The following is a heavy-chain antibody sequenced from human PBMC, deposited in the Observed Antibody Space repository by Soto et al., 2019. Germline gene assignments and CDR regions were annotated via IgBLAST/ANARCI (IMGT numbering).Heavy chain of an antibody. D-gene: IGHD3-3*01. CDR2: MNPNSGNT. J-gene: IGHJ4*02. Sequence: ASVKVSCKASGYTFTSYDINWVRQATGQGLEWMGWMNPNSGNTGYAQKFQGRVTMTRNTSISTAYMELSSLRSEDTAVYYCAKGTYYDFWSTYGSERPPDGYFDYWGQGTLVTVSS. V-gene: IGHV1-8*01. CDR3: AKGTYYDFWSTYGSERPPDGYFDY. CDR1: GYTFTSYD.